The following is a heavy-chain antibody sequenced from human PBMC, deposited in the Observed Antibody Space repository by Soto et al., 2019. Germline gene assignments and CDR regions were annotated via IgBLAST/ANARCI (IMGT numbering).Heavy chain of an antibody. J-gene: IGHJ5*02. D-gene: IGHD3-3*01. CDR3: ARGQFRYLESDP. Sequence: GASVKVSCKASEYTFTASYIHWVRQAPGQGLEWVGWLIPYTGGTNYAQKFQGRVTMTRDTSISTAYMELTNLTSDDTAIYYCARGQFRYLESDPWGQGALVTVSS. CDR1: EYTFTASY. V-gene: IGHV1-2*02. CDR2: LIPYTGGT.